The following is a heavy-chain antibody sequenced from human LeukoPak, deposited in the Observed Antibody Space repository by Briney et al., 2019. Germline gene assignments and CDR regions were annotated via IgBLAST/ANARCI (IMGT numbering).Heavy chain of an antibody. D-gene: IGHD3-10*01. CDR2: IYYSGST. V-gene: IGHV4-59*01. CDR1: GASISSYY. CDR3: ARDGSGTYYNDRLYSENWFDP. Sequence: SETLSLTCTVSGASISSYYWSWIQQPPGKGLEWIGYIYYSGSTNYNPSLKSRVTISVDTSKNQFSLKLGSVTAADTAVYYCARDGSGTYYNDRLYSENWFDPWGQGTLVTVSS. J-gene: IGHJ5*02.